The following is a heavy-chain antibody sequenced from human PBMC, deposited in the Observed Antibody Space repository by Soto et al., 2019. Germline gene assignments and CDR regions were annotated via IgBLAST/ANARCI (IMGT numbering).Heavy chain of an antibody. CDR2: IYYSGST. Sequence: PPGKGLEWIGSIYYSGSTYYNPSLKSRVTISVDTSKNQFSLKLSSVTAADTAVYYFFFSSRRRHTRCSLGLGIPAE. D-gene: IGHD3-10*02. CDR3: FFSSRRRHTRCSLGLGIPAE. J-gene: IGHJ1*01. V-gene: IGHV4-39*01.